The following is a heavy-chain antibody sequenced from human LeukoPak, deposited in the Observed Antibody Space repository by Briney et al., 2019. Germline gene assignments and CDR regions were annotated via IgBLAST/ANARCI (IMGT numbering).Heavy chain of an antibody. CDR1: GFTFSSYS. V-gene: IGHV3-21*01. J-gene: IGHJ5*02. D-gene: IGHD6-13*01. CDR2: ISSSSSYI. Sequence: GGSLRLSCAASGFTFSSYSMNWVRQAPGKGLEWVSSISSSSSYIYYADSVKGRFTISRDNAKNSLYLRMNSLRAEDTAVYYCAREVGAAAAGMRWFDPWGQGTLVTVSS. CDR3: AREVGAAAAGMRWFDP.